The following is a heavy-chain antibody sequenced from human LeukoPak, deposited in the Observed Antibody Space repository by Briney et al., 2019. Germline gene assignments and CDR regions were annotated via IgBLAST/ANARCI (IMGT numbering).Heavy chain of an antibody. Sequence: SETLSLTCTVSGGSISSYYWSWIRQPPGKGLEWIGYIYYSGSTNYNPSLKSRVTISVDTSKNQFSLKLSSVTAADTAVYYCARHQIGYSSSIDYWGQGTPVTVSS. J-gene: IGHJ4*02. CDR3: ARHQIGYSSSIDY. CDR1: GGSISSYY. CDR2: IYYSGST. V-gene: IGHV4-59*08. D-gene: IGHD6-6*01.